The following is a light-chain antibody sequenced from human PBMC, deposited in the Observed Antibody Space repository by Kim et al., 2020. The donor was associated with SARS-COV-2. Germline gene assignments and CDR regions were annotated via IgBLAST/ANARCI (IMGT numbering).Light chain of an antibody. CDR2: KVS. CDR3: MQGTHWPWT. V-gene: IGKV2-30*02. Sequence: DVVMTQSPLSLPVTLGQPASISCRSSQSLVHSNGNTYLNWFQQRPGQSPRRLIYKVSDRDSGVPDRFSGSGSGTDFTLKISRVEADDVAVYYCMQGTHWPWTFGQGTKVDIK. J-gene: IGKJ1*01. CDR1: QSLVHSNGNTY.